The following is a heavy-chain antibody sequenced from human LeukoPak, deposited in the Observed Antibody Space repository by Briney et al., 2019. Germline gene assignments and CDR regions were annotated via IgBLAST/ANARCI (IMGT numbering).Heavy chain of an antibody. CDR3: ARERNYGDYGNAFDV. Sequence: ASVKVSCKASGYTFTDYYIHWMRQAPGQGLEWMGWINPKRGVTTYAKNFQGKVNMTRDTSIPTAYMELTRLRSDDTTIYYCARERNYGDYGNAFDVWGQTTKVTV. CDR2: INPKRGVT. J-gene: IGHJ3*01. V-gene: IGHV1-2*02. D-gene: IGHD4-17*01. CDR1: GYTFTDYY.